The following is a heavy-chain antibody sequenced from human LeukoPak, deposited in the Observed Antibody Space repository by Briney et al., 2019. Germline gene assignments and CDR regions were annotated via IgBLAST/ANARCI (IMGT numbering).Heavy chain of an antibody. J-gene: IGHJ6*03. CDR3: ASASVVPAATLYYYMDV. CDR2: IIPIFGTA. Sequence: SVKVSCKASGYTFTSYGISWVRQAPGQGLEWMGGIIPIFGTANYAQKFQGRATITADESTSTAYMELSSLRSEDTAVYYCASASVVPAATLYYYMDVWGKGTTVTVSS. V-gene: IGHV1-69*13. CDR1: GYTFTSYG. D-gene: IGHD2-2*01.